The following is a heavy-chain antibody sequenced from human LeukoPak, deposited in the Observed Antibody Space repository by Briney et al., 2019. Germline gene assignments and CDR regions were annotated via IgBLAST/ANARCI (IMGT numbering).Heavy chain of an antibody. CDR3: ARVIVGATGSDY. Sequence: GRSLRLSCAASGFAFSNYWMHWVRQPPGKGLVWVSRINTDGDNIQYADSVKGRFIISRDNAKNTLYLQMNSLRAEDTAVYYCARVIVGATGSDYWGQGTLVTVSS. CDR1: GFAFSNYW. V-gene: IGHV3-74*03. CDR2: INTDGDNI. D-gene: IGHD1-26*01. J-gene: IGHJ4*02.